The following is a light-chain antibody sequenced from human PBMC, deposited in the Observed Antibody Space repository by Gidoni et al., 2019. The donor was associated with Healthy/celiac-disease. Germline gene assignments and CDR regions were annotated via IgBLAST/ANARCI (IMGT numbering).Light chain of an antibody. Sequence: DIQMTQSPSSLSASVGDRVTITCRASQSISSYVNWYQQKPGKAPKLLIYAASSLQSGVPSRFSGSGSGTDFTLTISSLQPEDVATYYCQQSYSTPPTFGQXTKLEIK. V-gene: IGKV1-39*01. CDR1: QSISSY. CDR2: AAS. CDR3: QQSYSTPPT. J-gene: IGKJ2*01.